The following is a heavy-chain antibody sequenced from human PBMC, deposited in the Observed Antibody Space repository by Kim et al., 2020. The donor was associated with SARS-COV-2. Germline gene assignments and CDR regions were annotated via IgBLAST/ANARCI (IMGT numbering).Heavy chain of an antibody. CDR2: IYYSGST. Sequence: SETLSLTCTVSGASISSSYYWGWIRQPPGKGLEWIGSIYYSGSTYYNPSLKSRVTISVDTSKNQFSLKLSSVTAADTAVYYCARQSQYELPPSYWGQGT. D-gene: IGHD1-1*01. CDR1: GASISSSYY. J-gene: IGHJ4*02. CDR3: ARQSQYELPPSY. V-gene: IGHV4-39*01.